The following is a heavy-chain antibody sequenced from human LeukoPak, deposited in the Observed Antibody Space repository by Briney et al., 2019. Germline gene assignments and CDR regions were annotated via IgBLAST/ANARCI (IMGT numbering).Heavy chain of an antibody. V-gene: IGHV4-39*01. D-gene: IGHD1-26*01. J-gene: IGHJ4*02. CDR2: IFYSGIT. CDR1: GGSMSNIYY. Sequence: SETLSLTCNVSGGSMSNIYYWGWIRQPPGKGLEWIGNIFYSGITYSNPSLRSRVTIAIDTSKRQFSLKLTSLTAADTAVYYCARQSSAPFQVGPETPIESWGQGTLVTVSS. CDR3: ARQSSAPFQVGPETPIES.